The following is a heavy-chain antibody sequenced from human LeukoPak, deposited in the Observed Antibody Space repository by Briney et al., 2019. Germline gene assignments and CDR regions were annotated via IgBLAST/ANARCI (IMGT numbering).Heavy chain of an antibody. J-gene: IGHJ5*02. CDR3: ARGIAVAGTEWFDP. V-gene: IGHV3-21*01. Sequence: PGGSLRLSCAASGFTFSSYSMNWVRQAPGKGLEWVSSISSSSSYIYYADSVKGRFTISRDNAKNSLYLQMNSLRAEDTAVYYCARGIAVAGTEWFDPWGQGTLVTVSS. CDR2: ISSSSSYI. D-gene: IGHD6-19*01. CDR1: GFTFSSYS.